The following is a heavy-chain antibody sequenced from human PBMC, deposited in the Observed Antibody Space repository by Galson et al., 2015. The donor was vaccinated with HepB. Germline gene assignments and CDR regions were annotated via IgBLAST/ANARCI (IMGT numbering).Heavy chain of an antibody. CDR2: ITNKTDCGTT. CDR1: GFTFSIAW. J-gene: IGHJ4*02. CDR3: ACNQYSNSGFDY. D-gene: IGHD6-6*01. Sequence: SLRLSCAASGFTFSIAWMSWVRQTPGKGLEWLGRITNKTDCGTTDYAAPVKGRFTISRDASKNPLYLQMNSLKTEDTAVYYCACNQYSNSGFDYWGQGTLVTVSS. V-gene: IGHV3-15*01.